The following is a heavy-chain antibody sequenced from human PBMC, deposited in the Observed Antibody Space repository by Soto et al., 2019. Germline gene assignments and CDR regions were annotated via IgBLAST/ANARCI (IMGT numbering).Heavy chain of an antibody. Sequence: QVHLVQSGAEVKKPGASVKVSCKASGYTFTSYGITWVRQAPGQGLEWMGWISAHNGNTDYAQKLQGRVIVTRDTPTSTAYMELRSLRSYDTSVYYWARGRYGDYWGQGALVTVSS. D-gene: IGHD1-1*01. CDR3: ARGRYGDY. V-gene: IGHV1-18*01. J-gene: IGHJ4*02. CDR2: ISAHNGNT. CDR1: GYTFTSYG.